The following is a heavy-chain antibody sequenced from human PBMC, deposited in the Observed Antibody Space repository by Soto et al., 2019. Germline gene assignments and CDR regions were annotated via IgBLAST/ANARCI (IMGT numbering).Heavy chain of an antibody. CDR2: ISFDGSNQ. J-gene: IGHJ3*02. V-gene: IGHV3-30*18. CDR3: VKAGTMAGTGTTQRSFDI. Sequence: PGGSLRLSCAASGFMFNAYGMHWVRQAPGNGLEWVAVISFDGSNQYYEESVKGRFTISRDNSKNTLYLQMHSLRAEDTAVYFCVKAGTMAGTGTTQRSFDIWGRGTMVTVS. D-gene: IGHD1-1*01. CDR1: GFMFNAYG.